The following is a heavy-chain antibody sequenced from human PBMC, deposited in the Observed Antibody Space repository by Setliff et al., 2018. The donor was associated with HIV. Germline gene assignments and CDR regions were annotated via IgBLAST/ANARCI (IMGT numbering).Heavy chain of an antibody. CDR2: MYDGGTP. V-gene: IGHV4-38-2*01. CDR1: GYSITSGYY. J-gene: IGHJ5*02. Sequence: SETLSLTCAVSGYSITSGYYWGWIRQPPGKGLEWIGNMYDGGTPHYNPSLQSRVTMSVDTSKNQFSLKVSSVTAADTAVYYCARILVAAAGTGFDPWGQGTLVTVSS. D-gene: IGHD6-13*01. CDR3: ARILVAAAGTGFDP.